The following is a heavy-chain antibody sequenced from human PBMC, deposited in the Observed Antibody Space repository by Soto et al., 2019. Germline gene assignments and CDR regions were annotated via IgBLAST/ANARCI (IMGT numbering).Heavy chain of an antibody. CDR3: ARDRRIAVAGPNWYFDL. J-gene: IGHJ2*01. V-gene: IGHV3-33*01. Sequence: QVQLVESGGGVVQPGRSLRLSCAASGFTFSSYGMHWVRQAPGKGLEWVAVIWYDGSNKYYADSVKGRFTISRDNSKNTXYLQMNSLRAEDTAVYYCARDRRIAVAGPNWYFDLWGRGTLVTVSS. CDR2: IWYDGSNK. CDR1: GFTFSSYG. D-gene: IGHD6-19*01.